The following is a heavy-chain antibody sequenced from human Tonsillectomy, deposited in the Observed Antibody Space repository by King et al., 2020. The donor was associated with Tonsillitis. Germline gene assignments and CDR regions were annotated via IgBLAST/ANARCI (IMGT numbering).Heavy chain of an antibody. CDR3: ARRMGYCSGGSCSGYDAFDI. J-gene: IGHJ3*02. D-gene: IGHD2-15*01. V-gene: IGHV1-69*01. CDR1: GGTFSSYA. Sequence: VQLVQSGAEVKKPGSSVKVSCKASGGTFSSYAISWVRQAPGQGLEWMGGIIPIFGTANYAQKFQGRVTITADESTSTAYMELSSLGSEDTAVYYCARRMGYCSGGSCSGYDAFDIWGQGTMVTVSS. CDR2: IIPIFGTA.